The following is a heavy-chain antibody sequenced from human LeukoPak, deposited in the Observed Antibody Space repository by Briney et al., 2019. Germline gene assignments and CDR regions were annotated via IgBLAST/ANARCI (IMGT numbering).Heavy chain of an antibody. J-gene: IGHJ6*02. Sequence: ATVKVSCKASGGTFSSYAISWVRHAPGQALEWMGSIIPILGIANYAQKFQGRVTITADKSTSTAYMELSSLRSEDTAVYYCARGRRITGNLHYYGMDVWGQGTTVTVSS. V-gene: IGHV1-69*04. CDR2: IIPILGIA. CDR1: GGTFSSYA. D-gene: IGHD1-20*01. CDR3: ARGRRITGNLHYYGMDV.